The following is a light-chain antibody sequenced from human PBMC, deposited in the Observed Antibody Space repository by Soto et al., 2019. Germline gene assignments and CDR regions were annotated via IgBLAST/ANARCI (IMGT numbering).Light chain of an antibody. V-gene: IGLV1-44*01. CDR1: SSNIGSET. CDR2: NSY. J-gene: IGLJ1*01. CDR3: AAWDASLNGYV. Sequence: QSVLTQPPSASGTPGQRVTSSCSGSSSNIGSETVNWYQQLPGTVPKLLIYNSYQRPSGVPDRFSGSKSGTSASLAISGLQSEDEADYYCAAWDASLNGYVFGAGTKVTVL.